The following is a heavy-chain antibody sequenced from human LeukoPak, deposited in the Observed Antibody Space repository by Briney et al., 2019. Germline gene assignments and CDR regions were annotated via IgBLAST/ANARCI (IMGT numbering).Heavy chain of an antibody. V-gene: IGHV3-7*01. J-gene: IGHJ4*02. Sequence: GGSLRLSCAASGFTFSSYWMSWVRQAPGKGLEWVAHIKEDGSATYYVDSVKGRCTISRDNAKNSLYLQKNSLRDEDTAVFYCVSWGATGAYWGQGTLVTVSS. CDR2: IKEDGSAT. CDR1: GFTFSSYW. D-gene: IGHD3-16*01. CDR3: VSWGATGAY.